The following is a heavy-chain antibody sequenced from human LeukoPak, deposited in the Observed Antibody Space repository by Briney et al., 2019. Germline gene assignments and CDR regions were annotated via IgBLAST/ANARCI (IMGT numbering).Heavy chain of an antibody. CDR3: AKGRYNIVVVTAFDY. D-gene: IGHD2-21*02. CDR2: ISYDGSNK. CDR1: GFTFSSYG. Sequence: PGGSLRLSCAASGFTFSSYGVHWVRQAPGKGLEWVAVISYDGSNKYYADSVKGRFTISRDNSKNTLYLQMNSLRAEDTAVYYCAKGRYNIVVVTAFDYWGQGTLVTVSS. V-gene: IGHV3-30*18. J-gene: IGHJ4*02.